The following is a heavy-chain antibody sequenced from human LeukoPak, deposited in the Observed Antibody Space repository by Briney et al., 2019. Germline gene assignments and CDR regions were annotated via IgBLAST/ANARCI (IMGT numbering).Heavy chain of an antibody. CDR2: INQGGTEK. V-gene: IGHV3-7*01. CDR3: VRDLDY. J-gene: IGHJ4*02. Sequence: GRSLRLSCAASGFTFSTYWMIWVRQAPGKGLEWVANINQGGTEKHYVESVKGRFTISRDNAKNSLYLQVNSLRAEDTAVYYCVRDLDYWRQGTLVTVSS. CDR1: GFTFSTYW.